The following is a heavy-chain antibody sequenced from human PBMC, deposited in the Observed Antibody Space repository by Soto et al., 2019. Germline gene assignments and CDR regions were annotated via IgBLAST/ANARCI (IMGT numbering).Heavy chain of an antibody. D-gene: IGHD3-10*01. V-gene: IGHV3-74*01. CDR2: INADGTST. CDR1: GFTFSSYW. Sequence: EAQLVESGGGLVKPGGSLRLSCAASGFTFSSYWMNWVRQVPGKGLVWVSRINADGTSTNYADSVKGRFTISRVNAKNTLYLQIERLRAAVTAMYFCASRGNYDNRSFDRWGRGTVVTVSS. J-gene: IGHJ3*01. CDR3: ASRGNYDNRSFDR.